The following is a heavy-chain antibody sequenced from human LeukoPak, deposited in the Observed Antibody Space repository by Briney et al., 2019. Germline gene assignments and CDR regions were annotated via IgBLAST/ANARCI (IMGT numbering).Heavy chain of an antibody. V-gene: IGHV1-2*06. CDR2: INPNSGGT. D-gene: IGHD2-2*01. J-gene: IGHJ4*02. CDR3: ARGYCSSTSCSIDY. Sequence: VASVKVSCKASGYTFTGYYMHWVRQAPGRGLEWMGRINPNSGGTNYAQKFQGRVTMTRDTSISTAYMELSRLRSDDTAVYYCARGYCSSTSCSIDYWGQGTLVTVSS. CDR1: GYTFTGYY.